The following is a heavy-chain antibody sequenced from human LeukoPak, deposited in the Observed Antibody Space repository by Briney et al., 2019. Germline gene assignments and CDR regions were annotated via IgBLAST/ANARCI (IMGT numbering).Heavy chain of an antibody. J-gene: IGHJ3*02. Sequence: KPSETLSLTCTVSGGSISSYYWSWIRQPPGKGLEWIGYIYYSGSTNYNPSLKSRVTISVDTSKNQFSLKLSSVTAADTAVYYCARVEYDYVWGSPPGAFDIWGQGTMVTVSS. CDR3: ARVEYDYVWGSPPGAFDI. CDR2: IYYSGST. D-gene: IGHD3-16*01. CDR1: GGSISSYY. V-gene: IGHV4-59*01.